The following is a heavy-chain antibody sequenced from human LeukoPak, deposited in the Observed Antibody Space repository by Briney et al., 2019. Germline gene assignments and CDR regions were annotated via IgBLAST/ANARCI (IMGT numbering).Heavy chain of an antibody. J-gene: IGHJ4*02. CDR3: ATGYDSIGYYYFGMDY. D-gene: IGHD3-22*01. CDR1: GYTFTSYA. Sequence: ASVKVSCKASGYTFTSYAMHWVRQAPGQRLEWMGWINAGNGNTKYSQKFQGRVTITRDTSASTAYMELSSLRSEDTAVYYCATGYDSIGYYYFGMDYWGQGTLVTVSS. CDR2: INAGNGNT. V-gene: IGHV1-3*01.